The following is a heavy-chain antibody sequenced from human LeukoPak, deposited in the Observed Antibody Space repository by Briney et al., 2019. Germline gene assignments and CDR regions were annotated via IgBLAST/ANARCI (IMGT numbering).Heavy chain of an antibody. D-gene: IGHD2-8*01. CDR1: GFTFSSYG. Sequence: GGSLRLSCAASGFTFSSYGMHWVRQAPGKGLEWVAVISYDGGNKDYADSVKGRFTISRDNSKNTLYLQMKTEDTAVYYCTTEFKILYAFHWGQGTLVTVSS. V-gene: IGHV3-30*03. J-gene: IGHJ4*02. CDR2: ISYDGGNK. CDR3: TTEFKILYAFH.